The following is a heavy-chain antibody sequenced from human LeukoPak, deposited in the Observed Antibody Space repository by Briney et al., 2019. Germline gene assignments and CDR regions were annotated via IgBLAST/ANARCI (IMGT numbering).Heavy chain of an antibody. CDR1: GFTFSNYG. J-gene: IGHJ4*02. CDR2: ISYDGSNK. V-gene: IGHV3-30*03. D-gene: IGHD1-26*01. Sequence: GGSLRLSCAASGFTFSNYGVHWVRQAPGKGLEWVALISYDGSNKYYADSVKGRVTISRDNSKNTLYLQMNSLRAEDTAVYYCARALGSSSDYWGQGTLVTVSS. CDR3: ARALGSSSDY.